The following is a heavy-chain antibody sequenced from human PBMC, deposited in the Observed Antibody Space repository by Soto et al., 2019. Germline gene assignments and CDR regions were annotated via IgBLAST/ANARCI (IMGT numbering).Heavy chain of an antibody. V-gene: IGHV5-51*01. J-gene: IGHJ5*02. CDR3: ARRSCRSPSCTRAGWFDP. D-gene: IGHD2-2*01. Sequence: PGESLKISCKGSGYSFTSYWIGWVRQMPGKGLEWMGIIYPGDSDTRYSPSFQGQVTISADKSISTAYLQWSSLKASDTAMYYCARRSCRSPSCTRAGWFDPCAQGTPAPVYS. CDR1: GYSFTSYW. CDR2: IYPGDSDT.